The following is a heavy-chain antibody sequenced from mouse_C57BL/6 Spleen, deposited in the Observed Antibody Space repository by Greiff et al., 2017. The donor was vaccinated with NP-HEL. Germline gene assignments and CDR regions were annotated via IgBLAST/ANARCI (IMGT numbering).Heavy chain of an antibody. J-gene: IGHJ2*01. CDR3: ARNGATVVEDYFDY. CDR2: IWRGGST. V-gene: IGHV2-2*01. CDR1: GFSLTSYG. D-gene: IGHD1-1*01. Sequence: VKLMESGPGLVQPSQSLSITCTVSGFSLTSYGVHWVRQSPGKGLEWLGVIWRGGSTDYNAAFISSLSISKDNSKSQVFFKMNSLQADDTAIYYCARNGATVVEDYFDYWGQGTTLTVSS.